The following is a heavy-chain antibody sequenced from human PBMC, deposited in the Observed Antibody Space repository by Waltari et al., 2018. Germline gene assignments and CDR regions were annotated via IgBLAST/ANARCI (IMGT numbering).Heavy chain of an antibody. Sequence: QVTLKESGPVLVKPTETLTLTCTVSGFSLSNTKMSVSWIRQPPGKALEWLAHIFSDDEKSYNTALKSRLTISKDTSKSQVVLTMANMDPIDTATYYCVQSQLGGDWYFDLWGRGTLVTVSS. J-gene: IGHJ2*01. CDR1: GFSLSNTKMS. V-gene: IGHV2-26*01. CDR3: VQSQLGGDWYFDL. CDR2: IFSDDEK. D-gene: IGHD7-27*01.